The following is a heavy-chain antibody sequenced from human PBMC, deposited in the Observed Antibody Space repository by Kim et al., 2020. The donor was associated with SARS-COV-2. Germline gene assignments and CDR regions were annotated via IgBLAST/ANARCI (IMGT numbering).Heavy chain of an antibody. V-gene: IGHV3-74*01. D-gene: IGHD3-10*01. J-gene: IGHJ4*02. Sequence: VTGRFTNSRDNTKKKLYLQMNSLRAEDTAVYYCARDGESPTHWTSSHFDYWGQGTLVTVSS. CDR3: ARDGESPTHWTSSHFDY.